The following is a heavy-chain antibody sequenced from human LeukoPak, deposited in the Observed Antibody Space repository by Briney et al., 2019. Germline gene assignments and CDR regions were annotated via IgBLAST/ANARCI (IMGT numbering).Heavy chain of an antibody. D-gene: IGHD7-27*01. CDR2: IRVDAGST. V-gene: IGHV3-20*04. J-gene: IGHJ4*02. CDR1: GFTFDAFG. Sequence: GLSLRLSCAASGFTFDAFGMTWVRQAPGKGLEWVSAIRVDAGSTGYADSVKGRFTISRDNAKNSLYLQMNSLGVEDTALYYCARVWAWGSGNYFDNWGQGTLVTVSS. CDR3: ARVWAWGSGNYFDN.